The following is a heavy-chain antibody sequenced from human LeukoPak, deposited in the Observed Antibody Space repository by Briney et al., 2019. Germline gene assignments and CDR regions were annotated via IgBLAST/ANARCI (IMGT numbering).Heavy chain of an antibody. CDR2: ISGSGDST. Sequence: GGSLRLSCAASGFTFSSYAMSWVRQAPGKGLEWVSAISGSGDSTYYGDSVKGRFTISRDNSKNTLYLQMNSLRAEDTAVYYCAKPRQNKVYGMDVWGQGTTVTVSS. D-gene: IGHD2/OR15-2a*01. J-gene: IGHJ6*02. CDR1: GFTFSSYA. CDR3: AKPRQNKVYGMDV. V-gene: IGHV3-23*01.